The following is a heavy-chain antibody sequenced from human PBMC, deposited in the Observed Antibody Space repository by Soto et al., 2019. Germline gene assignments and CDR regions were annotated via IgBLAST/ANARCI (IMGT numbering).Heavy chain of an antibody. J-gene: IGHJ4*02. CDR2: TRRDGTNR. CDR3: ARDLSGPLDY. CDR1: GFTFSNYG. V-gene: IGHV3-33*01. Sequence: QVQLVQSGGGVVQRGGSLRLSCATSGFTFSNYGMHWVRLAPGKGLEWVAVTRRDGTNRSYADSVKGRCTISRDNYKNTVHLQMNSLRGEDTAVYYCARDLSGPLDYWGQGTLVTVSS.